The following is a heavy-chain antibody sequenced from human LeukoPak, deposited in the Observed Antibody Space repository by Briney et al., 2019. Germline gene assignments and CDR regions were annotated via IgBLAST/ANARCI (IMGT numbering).Heavy chain of an antibody. CDR1: GGSFISGGYS. J-gene: IGHJ4*02. CDR3: ASLGSGSQFY. CDR2: IYHSGTT. Sequence: SETLSLTCAVSGGSFISGGYSWSWIRQPPGKGLEWIGYIYHSGTTYNNPSLESRVTISVDTSKNQFSLKLSSVTAADTAVYYCASLGSGSQFYWGQGTLVTVSS. D-gene: IGHD3-10*01. V-gene: IGHV4-30-2*01.